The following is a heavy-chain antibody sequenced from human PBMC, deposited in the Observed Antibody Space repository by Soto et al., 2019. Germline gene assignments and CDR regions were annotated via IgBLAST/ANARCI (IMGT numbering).Heavy chain of an antibody. J-gene: IGHJ4*02. CDR1: GGSISSTSYY. D-gene: IGHD2-15*01. CDR3: ARLQFCTDGNCYGRTDS. CDR2: LFYSGGT. V-gene: IGHV4-39*01. Sequence: PSETLSLTCTVSGGSISSTSYYWGWIRQPPGKGLEWIGSLFYSGGTYYNPSLQSRVTISVDSSKNQLSLNLKSVTAADTAIYYCARLQFCTDGNCYGRTDSWGQGTLVT.